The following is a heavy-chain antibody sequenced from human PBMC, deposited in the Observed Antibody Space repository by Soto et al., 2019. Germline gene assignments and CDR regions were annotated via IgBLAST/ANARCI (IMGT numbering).Heavy chain of an antibody. CDR1: GGSISSSSYY. Sequence: SETLSLTCTVSGGSISSSSYYWCWIRQPPGKGLEWIGSIYYSGSTYYNPSLKSRVTISVDTSKNQFSLKLSSVTAADTAVYYCAGGYYPVAFDIWGQGTMVTVSS. V-gene: IGHV4-39*01. CDR2: IYYSGST. J-gene: IGHJ3*02. D-gene: IGHD3-10*01. CDR3: AGGYYPVAFDI.